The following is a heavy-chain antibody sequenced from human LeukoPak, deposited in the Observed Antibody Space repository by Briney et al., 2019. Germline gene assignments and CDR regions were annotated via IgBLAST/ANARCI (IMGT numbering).Heavy chain of an antibody. D-gene: IGHD3-10*01. CDR1: GFTFSSYS. CDR2: ISSSSSYI. V-gene: IGHV3-21*01. CDR3: AREIYYGSGSYYGAYDY. Sequence: GGSLRLSCAASGFTFSSYSMNWVRQAPGKGLEWVSSISSSSSYIYYADSVKGRFTISRDNAKNSLYLQMNSLRAEDTAVYYCAREIYYGSGSYYGAYDYWGQGTLVTVSS. J-gene: IGHJ4*02.